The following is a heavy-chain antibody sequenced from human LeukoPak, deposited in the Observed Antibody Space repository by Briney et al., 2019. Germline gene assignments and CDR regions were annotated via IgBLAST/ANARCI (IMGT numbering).Heavy chain of an antibody. J-gene: IGHJ4*02. CDR3: ARHANYGGGMFDY. D-gene: IGHD4-23*01. CDR1: GGSISSSSYY. CDR2: IYYSGST. V-gene: IGHV4-39*01. Sequence: SETLSLTCTVSGGSISSSSYYWGWIRQPPGKGLEWIGSIYYSGSTYYDPSLKSRVTISVDTSKNQFSLKLSSVTAADTAVYYCARHANYGGGMFDYWGQGTLVTVSS.